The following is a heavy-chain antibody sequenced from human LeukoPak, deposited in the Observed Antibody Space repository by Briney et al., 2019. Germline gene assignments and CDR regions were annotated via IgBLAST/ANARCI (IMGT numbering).Heavy chain of an antibody. J-gene: IGHJ4*02. CDR2: IYHSGST. D-gene: IGHD3-22*01. CDR1: GYSISSGYY. CDR3: ARGLNYYDSSGLDY. V-gene: IGHV4-38-2*02. Sequence: SETLSLTCTVSGYSISSGYYWGWIRQPPGKGLKWIGSIYHSGSTYYNPSLKSRVTISVDMSKNQFSLKLSSVTAADTAVYYCARGLNYYDSSGLDYWGQGTLVTVSS.